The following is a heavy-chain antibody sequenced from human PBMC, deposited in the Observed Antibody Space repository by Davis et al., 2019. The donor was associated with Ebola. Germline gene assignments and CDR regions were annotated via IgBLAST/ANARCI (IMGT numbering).Heavy chain of an antibody. CDR1: GFTFSSYA. CDR2: ISYDGSNK. Sequence: PGGSLRLSCAASGFTFSSYAMHWVRQAPGKGLEWVAVISYDGSNKYYADSVKGRFTTSRDNSKNTLYLQMNSLRAEDTAVYYCARAGAEAFDIWGQGTMVTVSS. J-gene: IGHJ3*02. D-gene: IGHD2-8*02. V-gene: IGHV3-30-3*01. CDR3: ARAGAEAFDI.